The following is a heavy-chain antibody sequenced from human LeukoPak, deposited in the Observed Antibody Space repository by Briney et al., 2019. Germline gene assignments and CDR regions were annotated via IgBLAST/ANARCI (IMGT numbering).Heavy chain of an antibody. J-gene: IGHJ4*02. CDR2: IYYSGST. D-gene: IGHD1-26*01. CDR3: ARVVGSYYFYHHFDY. V-gene: IGHV4-59*12. Sequence: PSETLSLTCTVSGGSISSYYWSWIRQPPGKGLEWIGYIYYSGSTNYNPSLKSRVTISVDTSKKQFSLKLSSVTAADTAVYYCARVVGSYYFYHHFDYWGQGTLVTVSS. CDR1: GGSISSYY.